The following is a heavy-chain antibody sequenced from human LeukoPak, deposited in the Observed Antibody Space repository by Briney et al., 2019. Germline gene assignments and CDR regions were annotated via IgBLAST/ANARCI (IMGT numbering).Heavy chain of an antibody. CDR2: INPNSGGT. CDR1: GYTFTGYY. D-gene: IGHD6-19*01. Sequence: ASVKVSCKASGYTFTGYYMHWVRQAPGQGLEWMGWINPNSGGTNYAQKFQGRVTMTRDTSISTAYMELSRLRSDDTAVYYCARLISFSSGRYYFDYWGQGTLVTVSS. CDR3: ARLISFSSGRYYFDY. V-gene: IGHV1-2*02. J-gene: IGHJ4*02.